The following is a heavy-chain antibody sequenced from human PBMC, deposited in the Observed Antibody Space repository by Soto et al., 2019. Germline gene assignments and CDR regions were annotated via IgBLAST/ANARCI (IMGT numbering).Heavy chain of an antibody. J-gene: IGHJ6*02. CDR2: ISGSGGST. V-gene: IGHV3-23*01. D-gene: IGHD6-19*01. CDR3: AKAVAYSSGWYGHVSYYGMGV. Sequence: EVQLLESGGGLVQPGGSLRLSCAASGFTFSSYAMSWVRQAPGKGLEWVSAISGSGGSTYYADSVKGRFTISRDNSKNTLYLQMNSLRAEDTAVYYCAKAVAYSSGWYGHVSYYGMGVWGQGTTVTVSS. CDR1: GFTFSSYA.